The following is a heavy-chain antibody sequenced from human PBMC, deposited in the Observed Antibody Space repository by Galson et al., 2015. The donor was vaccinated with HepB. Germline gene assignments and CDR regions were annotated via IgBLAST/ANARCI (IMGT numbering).Heavy chain of an antibody. CDR3: ARAGRYSFGALFSTCGMDF. Sequence: SLRLSCAVSGFSFSDYYMDWVRQAPGKGLEWVGRTRDKANSYTTEYAASVKGRFTISRDESKNSLYLQMNSLKMEDTAVYYCARAGRYSFGALFSTCGMDFWGQGTTVTVSS. CDR2: TRDKANSYTT. D-gene: IGHD5-18*01. V-gene: IGHV3-72*01. CDR1: GFSFSDYY. J-gene: IGHJ6*02.